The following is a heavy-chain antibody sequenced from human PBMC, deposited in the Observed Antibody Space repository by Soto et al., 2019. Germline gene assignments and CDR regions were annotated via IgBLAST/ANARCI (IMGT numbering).Heavy chain of an antibody. V-gene: IGHV4-31*02. CDR1: GGSISSGDNY. CDR2: IDYSGST. CDR3: ARVGERSSRYRPTGGYWFDP. J-gene: IGHJ5*02. Sequence: QVQLQESGPGLVEPSQTLSLTCTVSGGSISSGDNYWNWIRQHPGQGLEWIGYIDYSGSTYYNPSVKSQVNMSVNTSNNQCSLKLTSVTDEDTAVYSYARVGERSSRYRPTGGYWFDPWGQGTLVTVSS. D-gene: IGHD1-26*01.